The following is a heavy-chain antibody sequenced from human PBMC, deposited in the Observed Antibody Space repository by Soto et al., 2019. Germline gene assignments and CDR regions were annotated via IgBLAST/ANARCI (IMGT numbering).Heavy chain of an antibody. V-gene: IGHV4-4*02. Sequence: SETLSLTCAVSGGSISSSNWWSWVRQPPGKGLEWIGEIYHSGSTNYNPSLKNRVTISVDKSKNQFSLKLSSVTAADTAVYYCARGYSSSWYFLSSPGPNNNWFDPWGQGTLVTVS. CDR1: GGSISSSNW. CDR3: ARGYSSSWYFLSSPGPNNNWFDP. CDR2: IYHSGST. D-gene: IGHD6-13*01. J-gene: IGHJ5*02.